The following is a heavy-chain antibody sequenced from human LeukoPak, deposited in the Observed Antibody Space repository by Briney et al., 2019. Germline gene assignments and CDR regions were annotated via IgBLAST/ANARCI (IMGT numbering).Heavy chain of an antibody. CDR3: ANPPLTGHDAFDI. V-gene: IGHV3-30*02. Sequence: GGPLRLSCAASGFTFSNYGMHCVRQAPGKGLGWVAFIRYDGSNKYYADSVKGRFTISRDNSKNTLYLQMNSLRAEDTAVYYCANPPLTGHDAFDIWGQGTMVTVSS. CDR2: IRYDGSNK. J-gene: IGHJ3*02. CDR1: GFTFSNYG. D-gene: IGHD7-27*01.